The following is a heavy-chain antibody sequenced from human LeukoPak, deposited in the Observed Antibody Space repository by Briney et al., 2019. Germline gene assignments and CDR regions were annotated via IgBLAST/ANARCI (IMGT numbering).Heavy chain of an antibody. V-gene: IGHV3-53*04. D-gene: IGHD6-19*01. J-gene: IGHJ4*02. CDR3: AKAPEWLIFDY. CDR2: IYSGGST. Sequence: PGWSLRLSCAASGFTVSSNYMSWVRQAPGKGLEWVSVIYSGGSTYYADSVKGRFTISRHNSKNTLYLQMNSLRAEDTAVYYCAKAPEWLIFDYWGQGTLVTVSS. CDR1: GFTVSSNY.